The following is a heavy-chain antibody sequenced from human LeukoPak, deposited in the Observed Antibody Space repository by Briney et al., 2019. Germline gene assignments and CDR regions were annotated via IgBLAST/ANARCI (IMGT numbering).Heavy chain of an antibody. Sequence: GGSLRLSCAASGFTFSSYAMHWVRQAPGKGLEYVSAISSNGGSTYYANSVKGRFTISRDNSKNTLYLQMGSLRAEDMAVYYCARTGYSSSWYCDYWGQGTLVTVSS. J-gene: IGHJ4*02. CDR3: ARTGYSSSWYCDY. CDR2: ISSNGGST. V-gene: IGHV3-64*01. D-gene: IGHD6-13*01. CDR1: GFTFSSYA.